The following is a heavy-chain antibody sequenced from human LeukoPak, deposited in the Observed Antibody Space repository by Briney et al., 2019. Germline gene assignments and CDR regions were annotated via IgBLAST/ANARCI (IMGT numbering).Heavy chain of an antibody. V-gene: IGHV3-23*01. CDR2: ISGGGGST. Sequence: GGSLRLSCAASGFTFSNYALSWVRQAPGKGLEWVSGISGGGGSTYYADSVKGRFTISRDKSKNTLYLQMDGLRAEDTAVYYCAKVRDSATVTGRFDNWGQGTMVTVPS. CDR1: GFTFSNYA. J-gene: IGHJ5*02. CDR3: AKVRDSATVTGRFDN. D-gene: IGHD4-17*01.